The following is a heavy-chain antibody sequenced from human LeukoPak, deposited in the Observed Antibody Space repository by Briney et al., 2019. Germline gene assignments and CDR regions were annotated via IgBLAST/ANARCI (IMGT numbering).Heavy chain of an antibody. Sequence: SVKVSCKASGGTFSSYAISWVRQPPGQGLEWMGGNIPIFGTANYAQKFQGRVTITADESTSTAYMELSSLRSEETAVYYCATGPNAGPYNWFDPWGQGTLVTVSS. CDR2: NIPIFGTA. CDR3: ATGPNAGPYNWFDP. D-gene: IGHD1-1*01. V-gene: IGHV1-69*13. CDR1: GGTFSSYA. J-gene: IGHJ5*02.